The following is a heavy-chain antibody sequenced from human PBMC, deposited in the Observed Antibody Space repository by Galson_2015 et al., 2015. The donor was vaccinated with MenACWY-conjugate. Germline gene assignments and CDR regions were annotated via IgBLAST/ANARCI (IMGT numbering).Heavy chain of an antibody. Sequence: SVKVSCKASGHTFSSYYFHWVRQAPGQGLEWMGIINPSGGSTSNTQKFRGRVTMTRDTSTSTVHMELSSLTSEDTAVYYCARGKGTNYYYYYGMDVWGQGTTVTVSS. CDR3: ARGKGTNYYYYYGMDV. CDR2: INPSGGST. CDR1: GHTFSSYY. J-gene: IGHJ6*02. V-gene: IGHV1-46*01. D-gene: IGHD2-2*01.